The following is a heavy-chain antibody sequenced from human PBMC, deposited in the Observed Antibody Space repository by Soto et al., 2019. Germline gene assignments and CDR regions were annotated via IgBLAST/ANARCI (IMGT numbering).Heavy chain of an antibody. J-gene: IGHJ4*02. CDR1: GYTFTSYD. D-gene: IGHD5-12*01. V-gene: IGHV1-8*01. CDR2: MNPNSGNT. Sequence: QVQLVQSGAEVKKPGASVKVSCKASGYTFTSYDINWGRQATGQGLEWMGWMNPNSGNTGYAQKFQGRVTMTRNTSISTAYMELSSLRSEDTAVYYCARVNSGYDPVDFDYWGQGTLVTVSS. CDR3: ARVNSGYDPVDFDY.